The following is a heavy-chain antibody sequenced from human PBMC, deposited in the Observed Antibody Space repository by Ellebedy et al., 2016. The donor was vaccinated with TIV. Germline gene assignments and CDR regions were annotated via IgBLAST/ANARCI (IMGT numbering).Heavy chain of an antibody. CDR1: GFTFSSYG. D-gene: IGHD3-16*01. V-gene: IGHV3-64D*06. Sequence: GGSLRLXXAASGFTFSSYGMHWVRQAPGKGLEYVSAISSNGGSTYYADSVKGRFTISRDNSKNTLYLQMSSLRAEDTAVYYCVKDLLWVTDAFDIWGQGTMVTVSS. CDR2: ISSNGGST. J-gene: IGHJ3*02. CDR3: VKDLLWVTDAFDI.